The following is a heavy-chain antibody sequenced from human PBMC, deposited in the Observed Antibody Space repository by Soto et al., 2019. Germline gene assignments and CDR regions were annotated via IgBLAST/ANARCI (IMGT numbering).Heavy chain of an antibody. D-gene: IGHD3-22*01. CDR2: ISGSGGST. J-gene: IGHJ4*02. V-gene: IGHV3-23*01. Sequence: VQLLESGGGLVQPGGSLGLSCAASGFTFSSYAMSWVRQAPGKGLEWVSAISGSGGSTYYADSVKGRFTISRDNSMNTLYLQMNSLRAEDTAVYYCANKHRAYDSSGYLDYWGQGTLVTVSS. CDR1: GFTFSSYA. CDR3: ANKHRAYDSSGYLDY.